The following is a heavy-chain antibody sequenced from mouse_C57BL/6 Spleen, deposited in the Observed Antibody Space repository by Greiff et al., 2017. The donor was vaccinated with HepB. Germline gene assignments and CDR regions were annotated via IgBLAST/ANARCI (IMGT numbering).Heavy chain of an antibody. CDR1: GYTFTSYW. D-gene: IGHD2-5*01. V-gene: IGHV1-52*01. CDR2: IDPSDSET. J-gene: IGHJ2*01. Sequence: QVQLQQPGAELVRPGSSVKLSCKASGYTFTSYWMHWVKQRPIQGLEWIGNIDPSDSETHYNQKFKDKATLTVDKSSSTAYMQLSSLTSEDSAVYYCARWHYSNYGSYYFDYWGQGTTLTVSS. CDR3: ARWHYSNYGSYYFDY.